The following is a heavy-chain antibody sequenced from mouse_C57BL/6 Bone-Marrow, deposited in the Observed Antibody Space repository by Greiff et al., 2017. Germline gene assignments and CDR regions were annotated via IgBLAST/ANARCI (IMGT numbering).Heavy chain of an antibody. CDR3: ARPYYSNYWYFDV. Sequence: VQLQQPGAELVRPGSSVKLSCKASGYTFTSYWMHWVKQRPIQGLEWIGNIDPSDSETHYNQKFKDKATLTVDKSSSTADMQLSSLTSEDSAVYYCARPYYSNYWYFDVWGTGTTVTVSS. CDR1: GYTFTSYW. J-gene: IGHJ1*03. D-gene: IGHD2-5*01. CDR2: IDPSDSET. V-gene: IGHV1-52*01.